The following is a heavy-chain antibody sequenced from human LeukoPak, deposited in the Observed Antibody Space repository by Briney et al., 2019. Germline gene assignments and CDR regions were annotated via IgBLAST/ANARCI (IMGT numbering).Heavy chain of an antibody. V-gene: IGHV3-23*01. CDR1: GFTFSSYA. Sequence: SGGSLRLSCAASGFTFSSYAMSWVRQAPGKGLEWVSGISGSGGSTYYADSVKGRFTITRDNSKNTLYLQMNSLRAEDTAVYYCAEGGRAATVTFLFDYWGQGTLVTVSS. D-gene: IGHD4-17*01. J-gene: IGHJ4*02. CDR2: ISGSGGST. CDR3: AEGGRAATVTFLFDY.